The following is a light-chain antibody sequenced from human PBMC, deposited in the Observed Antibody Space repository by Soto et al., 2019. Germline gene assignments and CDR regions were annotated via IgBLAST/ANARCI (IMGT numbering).Light chain of an antibody. Sequence: DIVLTQSPGTLSLSPGERATLSCRASQSVSTSYLAWYQQKPGQAPRLLIYGASSRATGIPDRFSGSGSGTDFTLTISGLEPEDFAVYYCQQYGNSRGTFGQGTKVDIK. CDR2: GAS. J-gene: IGKJ1*01. CDR3: QQYGNSRGT. CDR1: QSVSTSY. V-gene: IGKV3-20*01.